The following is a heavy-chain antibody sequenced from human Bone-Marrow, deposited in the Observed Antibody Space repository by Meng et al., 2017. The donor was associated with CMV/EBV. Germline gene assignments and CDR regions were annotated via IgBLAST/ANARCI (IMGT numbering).Heavy chain of an antibody. J-gene: IGHJ6*02. CDR2: ISGSGGST. CDR3: VRRVYSSPNYYGMDV. Sequence: GGSLRLSCAASGFTFSSYAMSWVRQAPGKGLEWVSAISGSGGSTYYADSVKGRFTISRDNSKNTLYLQMNSLRAEDTAVYYCVRRVYSSPNYYGMDVWGQGTTVTVSS. V-gene: IGHV3-23*01. D-gene: IGHD3-22*01. CDR1: GFTFSSYA.